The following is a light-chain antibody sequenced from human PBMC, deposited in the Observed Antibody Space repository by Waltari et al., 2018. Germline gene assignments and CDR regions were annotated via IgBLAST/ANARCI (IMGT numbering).Light chain of an antibody. CDR1: SGHSSYA. CDR3: QTWGTGIQGV. Sequence: QLVLTQSPSASASLGASVKLTCTLSSGHSSYAIAWHQQQPGKGPRYLMKLNSDGSHSKGDGIPDRFSGSSSGAERYLTISSLQSEDEADYYCQTWGTGIQGVFGGGTKLTVL. V-gene: IGLV4-69*01. CDR2: LNSDGSH. J-gene: IGLJ3*02.